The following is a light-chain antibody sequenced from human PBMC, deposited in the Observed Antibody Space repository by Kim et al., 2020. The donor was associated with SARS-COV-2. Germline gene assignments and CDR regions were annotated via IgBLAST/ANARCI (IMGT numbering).Light chain of an antibody. V-gene: IGLV1-40*01. CDR1: NTNTGGSED. CDR2: GNS. J-gene: IGLJ2*01. CDR3: QSYDSSLSGSRV. Sequence: VAISCSGGNTNTGGSEDIHWYQQLRGTATSLLIYGNSNRPSGVPDRFSGSKSGTSASLAITGLQAEDEADYYCQSYDSSLSGSRVFGGGTQLTVL.